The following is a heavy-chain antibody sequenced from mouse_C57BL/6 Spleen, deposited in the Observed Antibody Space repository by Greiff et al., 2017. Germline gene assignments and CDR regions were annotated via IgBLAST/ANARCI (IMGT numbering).Heavy chain of an antibody. CDR2: IDPSDSYT. CDR1: GYTFTSYW. D-gene: IGHD3-2*02. CDR3: ARQLRLRGGYAMDY. J-gene: IGHJ4*01. Sequence: VKLQQPGAELVMPGASVKLSCKASGYTFTSYWMHWVKQRPGQGLEWIGEIDPSDSYTNYNQKFKGKSTLTVDKSSSTAYMQLSSLTSEDSAVYYCARQLRLRGGYAMDYWGQGTSVTVSS. V-gene: IGHV1-69*01.